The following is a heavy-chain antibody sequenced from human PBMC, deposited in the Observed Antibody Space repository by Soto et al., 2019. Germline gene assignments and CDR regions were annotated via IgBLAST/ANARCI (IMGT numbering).Heavy chain of an antibody. CDR2: IAHAGQT. CDR1: GDSITSDGFY. D-gene: IGHD3-9*01. J-gene: IGHJ4*02. CDR3: AKQMRGPVPYFGWLSPVTS. V-gene: IGHV4-39*01. Sequence: QVHLLESGPVMVRPSGTLSLTCTVSGDSITSDGFYGGWFRRPPGQGLEWVGTIAHAGQTCPNPPPSSRPYMSHDASENTCSRRLSSVTAADAGVYFCAKQMRGPVPYFGWLSPVTSWGQGSQVTVSS.